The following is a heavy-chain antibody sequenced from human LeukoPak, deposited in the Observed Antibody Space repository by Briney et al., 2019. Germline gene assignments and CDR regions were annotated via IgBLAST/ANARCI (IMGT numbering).Heavy chain of an antibody. CDR1: GGSFSGYY. CDR2: INHSGST. CDR3: ARREMESDSFHI. D-gene: IGHD5-24*01. J-gene: IGHJ3*02. Sequence: SETLSLTCAVYGGSFSGYYWSWIRQPPGKGLEWIGEINHSGSTNYNPSLKSRVTISVDTSKNQFSLSLRSVTAADTAVYYCARREMESDSFHIWGQGTMVTVSS. V-gene: IGHV4-34*01.